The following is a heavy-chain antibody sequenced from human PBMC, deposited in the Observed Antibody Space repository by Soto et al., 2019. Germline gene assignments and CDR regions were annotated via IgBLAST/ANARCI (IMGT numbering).Heavy chain of an antibody. CDR2: ISCDGSLK. V-gene: IGHV3-30*03. J-gene: IGHJ4*02. Sequence: GGSLRLSCVASGLTFSHYGMHCVRQVPGKGLEWVAVISCDGSLKFYEDSVKGRFTISRDNSRNTLYLEMNGLRPEDTAVYYCARAYEGDYFDYWGQGT. D-gene: IGHD3-16*01. CDR1: GLTFSHYG. CDR3: ARAYEGDYFDY.